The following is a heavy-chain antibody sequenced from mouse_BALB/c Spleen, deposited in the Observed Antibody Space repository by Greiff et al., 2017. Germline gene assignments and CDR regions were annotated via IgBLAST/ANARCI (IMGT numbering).Heavy chain of an antibody. CDR3: ARESILRNWYFDV. CDR2: ISSGGSYT. CDR1: GFTFSSYA. Sequence: EVKLVESGGGLVKPGGSLKLSCAASGFTFSSYAMSWVRQSPEKRLEWVAEISSGGSYTYYPDTVTGRFTISRDNAKNTLYLEMSSLRSEDTAMYYCARESILRNWYFDVWGAGTTVTVSS. D-gene: IGHD1-1*01. J-gene: IGHJ1*01. V-gene: IGHV5-9-4*01.